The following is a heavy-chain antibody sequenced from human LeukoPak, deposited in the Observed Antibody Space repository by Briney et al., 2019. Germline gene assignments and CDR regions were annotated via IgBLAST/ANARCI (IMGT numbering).Heavy chain of an antibody. Sequence: SETLSLTCIVSGGSFSTSSYFWGWIRQPPGKGLEWIGTIYYTGSTYYNPSLKSRVTISEDTSKNRFSLNVSSLTAADTAIYYCARAPYNSKYYITDWGRGTLVTVSS. D-gene: IGHD4-11*01. CDR1: GGSFSTSSYF. CDR2: IYYTGST. V-gene: IGHV4-39*07. J-gene: IGHJ4*02. CDR3: ARAPYNSKYYITD.